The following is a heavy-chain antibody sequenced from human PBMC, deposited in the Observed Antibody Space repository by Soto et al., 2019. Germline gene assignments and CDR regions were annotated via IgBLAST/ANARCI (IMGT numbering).Heavy chain of an antibody. J-gene: IGHJ4*02. CDR3: ARDRPYRY. Sequence: PGGSVRLSCAASGFTFSSYAMHWVRQAPDKGLEWVAVISYDGSNKYYADSVKGRFTISRDNSNNTLYLQMNSLRAEDTAVYYCARDRPYRYWGQGTLVSVSS. CDR2: ISYDGSNK. CDR1: GFTFSSYA. V-gene: IGHV3-30-3*01. D-gene: IGHD3-16*02.